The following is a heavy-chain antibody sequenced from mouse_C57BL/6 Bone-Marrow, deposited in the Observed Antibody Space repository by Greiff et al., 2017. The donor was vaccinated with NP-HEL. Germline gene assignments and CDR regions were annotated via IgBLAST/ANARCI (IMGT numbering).Heavy chain of an antibody. CDR3: AGDGKRWYLDV. D-gene: IGHD2-1*01. V-gene: IGHV1-64*01. Sequence: QVQLQQPGAELVKPGASVKLSCKASGYTFTSYWMHWVKQRPGQGLEWIGMIHPNSGSTNYNEKFKSKATLTVDKSSSTAYMQLSSLTSEDSAVYYCAGDGKRWYLDVWGTGTTVTVSS. CDR1: GYTFTSYW. CDR2: IHPNSGST. J-gene: IGHJ1*03.